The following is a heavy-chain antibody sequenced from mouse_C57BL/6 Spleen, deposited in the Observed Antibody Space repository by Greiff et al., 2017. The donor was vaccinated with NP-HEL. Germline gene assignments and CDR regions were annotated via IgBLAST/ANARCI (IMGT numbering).Heavy chain of an antibody. CDR1: GYTFTSYW. CDR3: ARSREGTWFAY. J-gene: IGHJ3*01. CDR2: INPSGGYT. Sequence: QVQLKEPGAELAKPGASVKLSCKASGYTFTSYWMHWVKQRPGQGLEWIGYINPSGGYTKYNQKFKDKATLTADKSSSTAYMQLSSLTYEDSACYYCARSREGTWFAYWGQGTLVTVSA. V-gene: IGHV1-7*01.